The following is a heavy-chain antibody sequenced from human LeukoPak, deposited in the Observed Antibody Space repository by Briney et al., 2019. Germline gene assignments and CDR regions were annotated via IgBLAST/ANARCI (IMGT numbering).Heavy chain of an antibody. CDR1: GGTFSSYA. CDR3: AREVPPYYYGSGSQYPN. J-gene: IGHJ4*02. Sequence: GASVKVSCKASGGTFSSYAISWVRQAPGQGLEWMGGIIPIFGTANYAQKFQGRVTITADESTSTAYMELSSLRSEDTAVYYCAREVPPYYYGSGSQYPNWGQGTLVTVSS. CDR2: IIPIFGTA. D-gene: IGHD3-10*01. V-gene: IGHV1-69*01.